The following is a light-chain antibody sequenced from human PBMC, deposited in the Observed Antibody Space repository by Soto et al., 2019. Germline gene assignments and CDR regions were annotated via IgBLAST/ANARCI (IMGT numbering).Light chain of an antibody. Sequence: DIQLTQFPSTLSASIGDRVTITCRATQTIGSWLAWYQQKPGKAPKLLIYRASSIETGVPSRFSGSGSGTEFTLTISSLQPDDFASYYCQEYKSYSPYTFGQGTRLEIK. CDR2: RAS. CDR1: QTIGSW. CDR3: QEYKSYSPYT. V-gene: IGKV1-5*03. J-gene: IGKJ2*01.